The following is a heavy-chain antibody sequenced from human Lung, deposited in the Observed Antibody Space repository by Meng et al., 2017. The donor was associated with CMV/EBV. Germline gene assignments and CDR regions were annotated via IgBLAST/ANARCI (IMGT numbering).Heavy chain of an antibody. D-gene: IGHD2/OR15-2a*01. Sequence: SCVASGFSFSSYSMNWVRQAPGKGLEWVSSISSGSSDIYYADSVKGRFTISRDNAKNSLFLHMSSLRDDDAAVYHCATTSRGPAPKWSQGTLVTVSS. CDR1: GFSFSSYS. V-gene: IGHV3-21*01. J-gene: IGHJ4*02. CDR2: ISSGSSDI. CDR3: ATTSRGPAPK.